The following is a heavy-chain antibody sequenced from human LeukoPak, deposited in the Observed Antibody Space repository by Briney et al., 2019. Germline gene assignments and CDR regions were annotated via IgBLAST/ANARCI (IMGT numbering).Heavy chain of an antibody. D-gene: IGHD3-10*01. Sequence: SETLSLTCTVSGGSISSYYWSWIRQPPGKGLEWIGYIYYSGSTNYNPSLKSRVTISVDTSKNQFSLKLSSVTAADTAVYYCARDGSDHYYYYYMDVWGKGTTVTVSS. CDR2: IYYSGST. J-gene: IGHJ6*03. CDR1: GGSISSYY. V-gene: IGHV4-59*01. CDR3: ARDGSDHYYYYYMDV.